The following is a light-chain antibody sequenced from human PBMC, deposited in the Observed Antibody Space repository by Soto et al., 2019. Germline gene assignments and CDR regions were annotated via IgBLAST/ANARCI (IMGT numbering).Light chain of an antibody. CDR1: QSVSSN. CDR2: GAS. V-gene: IGKV3-15*01. CDR3: QQYNNWPPGMYP. J-gene: IGKJ2*01. Sequence: EIVMTQSPATLSVSPGERATRSCRASQSVSSNLAWYQQKPGQAPRLLIYGASTRATGIPARFSGSGSGTEFTLTISSLQSEDFAVYYCQQYNNWPPGMYPFGQGTKLEIK.